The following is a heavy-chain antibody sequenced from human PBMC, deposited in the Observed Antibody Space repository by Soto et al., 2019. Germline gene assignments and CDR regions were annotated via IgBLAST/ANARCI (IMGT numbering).Heavy chain of an antibody. Sequence: GGSLRPSSAASGFTFSSYGMHWVRQAPGKGLAWVAVISYDGSNKYYADSVKGRFTISRDNYKNTLYLQMNSLRAEDTAVYYCAKTMGLYYYDSSGYKSQFDYWGQGTLVTVSS. CDR1: GFTFSSYG. CDR2: ISYDGSNK. CDR3: AKTMGLYYYDSSGYKSQFDY. J-gene: IGHJ4*02. V-gene: IGHV3-30*18. D-gene: IGHD3-22*01.